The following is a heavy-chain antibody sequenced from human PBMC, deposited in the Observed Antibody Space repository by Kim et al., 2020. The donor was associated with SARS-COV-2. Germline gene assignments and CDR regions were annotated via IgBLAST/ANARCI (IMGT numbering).Heavy chain of an antibody. D-gene: IGHD1-26*01. Sequence: GGSLRLSCAASGFTFSRYYLSWVRQAPGKGLECVAKLNEDGSDKYYVDSVKGRFTISRDNAKNSLSLQMNSLRAEDTAVYYCARGGWTSVDYLGQGTLVT. CDR3: ARGGWTSVDY. CDR1: GFTFSRYY. J-gene: IGHJ4*02. V-gene: IGHV3-7*01. CDR2: LNEDGSDK.